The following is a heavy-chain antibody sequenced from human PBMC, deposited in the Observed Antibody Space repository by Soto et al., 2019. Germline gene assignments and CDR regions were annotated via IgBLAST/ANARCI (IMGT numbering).Heavy chain of an antibody. V-gene: IGHV4-34*01. Sequence: QVQLQQWGAGLLKPSETLSLTCAVYGGSFSGYYWTWIRQPPGTGLEWIGEINHSGSTNYNPSLKSGGIISVDTSKYHLALKLPPVTAAATAVYYWARDKITGRFDYWGQGTLVTVSS. CDR1: GGSFSGYY. J-gene: IGHJ4*02. CDR2: INHSGST. D-gene: IGHD2-8*02. CDR3: ARDKITGRFDY.